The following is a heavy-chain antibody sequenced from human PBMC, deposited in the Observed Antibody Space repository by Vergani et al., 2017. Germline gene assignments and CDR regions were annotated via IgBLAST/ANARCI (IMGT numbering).Heavy chain of an antibody. CDR1: GGSISSGTYY. CDR3: ARDGVGGKYGSGSFDY. CDR2: IYTSGNT. J-gene: IGHJ4*02. Sequence: QVQLQESGPGLVKPSQTLSLPCTVSGGSISSGTYYWSWIRQPAGKGLEWIGRIYTSGNTNYNPSLKSRVTISVDTSKNQFSLKLSSVTAADTAVYYCARDGVGGKYGSGSFDYWGQGTLVTVSS. V-gene: IGHV4-61*02. D-gene: IGHD3-10*01.